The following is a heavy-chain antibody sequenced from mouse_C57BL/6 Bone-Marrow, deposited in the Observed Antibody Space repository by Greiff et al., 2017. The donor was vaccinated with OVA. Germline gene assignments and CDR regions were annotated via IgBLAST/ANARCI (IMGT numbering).Heavy chain of an antibody. Sequence: EVQVVESGGGLVQPKGSLKLSCAASGFSFNTYAMNWVRQAPGKGLEWVARIRSKSNNYATYYADSVKDRFTISRDDSESMLYLQMNNLKTEDTAMYYCVRHGPYDYYAMDYWGQGTSVTVSS. J-gene: IGHJ4*01. CDR3: VRHGPYDYYAMDY. V-gene: IGHV10-1*01. CDR2: IRSKSNNYAT. CDR1: GFSFNTYA.